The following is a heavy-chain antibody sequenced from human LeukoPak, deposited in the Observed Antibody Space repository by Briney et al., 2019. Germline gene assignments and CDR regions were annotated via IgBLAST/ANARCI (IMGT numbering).Heavy chain of an antibody. CDR1: GFTFSSYA. CDR3: AYADGIPGPFDY. CDR2: ISYDGSNK. V-gene: IGHV3-30-3*01. Sequence: GGSLRLSCAASGFTFSSYAMHWVRQAPGKGLEWVAVISYDGSNKYYADSVKGRFTISRDNSKNTLYLQMNSLRAEDTAVYCCAYADGIPGPFDYWGQGTLVTVSS. D-gene: IGHD1-1*01. J-gene: IGHJ4*02.